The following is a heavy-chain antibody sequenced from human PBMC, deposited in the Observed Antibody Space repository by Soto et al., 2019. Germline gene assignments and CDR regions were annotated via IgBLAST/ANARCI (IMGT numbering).Heavy chain of an antibody. D-gene: IGHD3-16*02. CDR1: WFTVSSSY. J-gene: IGHJ3*02. CDR2: IHSGGGT. V-gene: IGHV3-53*01. Sequence: GGSLRLSCASSWFTVSSSYMNWVRQAPGKGLEWVSIIHSGGGTHYADSVKGRFTISRDNSKNTLYLQMNSLRAEDTAVYYCARSSGGSYHSHAFDIWGQGTMVTVSS. CDR3: ARSSGGSYHSHAFDI.